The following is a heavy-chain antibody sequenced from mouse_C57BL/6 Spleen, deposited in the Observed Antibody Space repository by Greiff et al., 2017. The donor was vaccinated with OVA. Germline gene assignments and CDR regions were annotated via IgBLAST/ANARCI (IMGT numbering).Heavy chain of an antibody. CDR1: GYTFTSYT. D-gene: IGHD1-1*01. Sequence: VKLMESGAELARPGASVKMSCKASGYTFTSYTMHWVKQRPGQGLEWIGYINPSSGYTKYNQKFKDKATLTADKSSSTAYMQLSSLTSEDSAVYYCARSGYGSRGPDYWGQGTTLTVSS. CDR2: INPSSGYT. V-gene: IGHV1-4*01. CDR3: ARSGYGSRGPDY. J-gene: IGHJ2*01.